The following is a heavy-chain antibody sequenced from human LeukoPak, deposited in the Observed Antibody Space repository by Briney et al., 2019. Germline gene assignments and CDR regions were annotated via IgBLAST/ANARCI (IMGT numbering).Heavy chain of an antibody. CDR3: AREGHSDLSTGYSPVEYYYHYMDV. CDR1: GFTLTNYA. D-gene: IGHD3-9*01. CDR2: ISNDGKDK. V-gene: IGHV3-30*09. J-gene: IGHJ6*03. Sequence: GGSLRLSCAVSGFTLTNYAVHWVRQAPGKGLELLAVISNDGKDKHGADSAKGRFAVSRDVSSDTLYLQMDSLRAEDTAVYFCAREGHSDLSTGYSPVEYYYHYMDVWGKGTTVTVSS.